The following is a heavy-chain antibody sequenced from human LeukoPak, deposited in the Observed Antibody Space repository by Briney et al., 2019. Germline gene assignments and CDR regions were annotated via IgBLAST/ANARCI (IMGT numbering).Heavy chain of an antibody. J-gene: IGHJ3*02. D-gene: IGHD3-10*01. CDR2: ISSSSSYI. CDR3: ARDLTMWFGELSLDAFDI. Sequence: GGSLRLSCAASGFTFSSYSMNWVRQAPGKGLEWVSSISSSSSYIYYADSVKGRFTISRDNAKNSLYLQMNSLRAEDTAVYYCARDLTMWFGELSLDAFDIWGQGTMVTVSS. V-gene: IGHV3-21*01. CDR1: GFTFSSYS.